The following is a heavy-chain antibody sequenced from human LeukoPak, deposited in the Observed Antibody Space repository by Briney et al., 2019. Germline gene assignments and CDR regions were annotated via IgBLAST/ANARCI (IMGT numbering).Heavy chain of an antibody. CDR3: ATYRYSFGYGN. V-gene: IGHV3-7*01. J-gene: IGHJ4*02. CDR1: GFTFSSYW. CDR2: IRHDGSDK. D-gene: IGHD5-18*01. Sequence: GGSLRLSCAASGFTFSSYWMSWVRQAPGKGLEWVANIRHDGSDKYYVDSVRGRFTISRDNAKNSLCLQMNSLRAEDTAVYYCATYRYSFGYGNWGQGTLVTVSS.